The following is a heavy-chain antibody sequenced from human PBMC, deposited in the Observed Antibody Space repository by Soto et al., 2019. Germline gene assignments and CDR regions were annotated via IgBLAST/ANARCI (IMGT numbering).Heavy chain of an antibody. CDR3: ARDTKYYDSSAENWFDP. Sequence: SVKVSCKASGGTFSSYATSWVRQAPGQGLEWMGGIIPIFGTANYAQKFQGRVTITADESTSTAYMELSSLRSEDTAVYYCARDTKYYDSSAENWFDPWGQGTLVTVSS. D-gene: IGHD3-22*01. CDR1: GGTFSSYA. J-gene: IGHJ5*02. V-gene: IGHV1-69*13. CDR2: IIPIFGTA.